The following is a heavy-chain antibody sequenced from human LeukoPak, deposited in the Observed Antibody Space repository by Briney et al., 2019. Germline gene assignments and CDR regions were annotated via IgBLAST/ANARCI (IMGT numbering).Heavy chain of an antibody. CDR3: ATYSYGQPYYGMDV. V-gene: IGHV1-69*13. Sequence: ASVKVSCKASGGTFSSYAIIWVRQAPGQGLEWMGGIIPIFGTANYAQKFQGRVTITADESTSTAYMELSSLRSVDTAVYYCATYSYGQPYYGMDVWGQGTTVTVSS. CDR2: IIPIFGTA. D-gene: IGHD5-18*01. J-gene: IGHJ6*02. CDR1: GGTFSSYA.